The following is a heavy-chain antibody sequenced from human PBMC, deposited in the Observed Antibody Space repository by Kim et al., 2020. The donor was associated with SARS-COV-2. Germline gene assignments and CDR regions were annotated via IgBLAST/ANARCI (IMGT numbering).Heavy chain of an antibody. CDR2: IYYSGST. CDR1: GGSISSSSYY. Sequence: SETLSLTCTVSGGSISSSSYYWGWIRQPPGKGLEWIGSIYYSGSTYSNPSLKSRVTISVDTSKNQFSLKLSSVTAADTAVYYCARQSDSSSWSYYSYGMDVWGQGPAVTVSS. D-gene: IGHD6-13*01. CDR3: ARQSDSSSWSYYSYGMDV. J-gene: IGHJ6*02. V-gene: IGHV4-39*01.